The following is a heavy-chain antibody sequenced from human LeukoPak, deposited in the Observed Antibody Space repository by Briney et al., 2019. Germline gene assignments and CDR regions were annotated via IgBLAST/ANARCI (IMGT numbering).Heavy chain of an antibody. CDR1: GGTFSSYA. CDR3: AAKRGYSYGSPH. Sequence: SVKVSCKASGGTFSSYAISWVRQAPGQGLEWMGGIIPILGTANYAQKFQGRVTITADESTSTAYMELSSLRSEDTAVYYCAAKRGYSYGSPHWGQGTLVTVSS. J-gene: IGHJ4*02. D-gene: IGHD5-18*01. CDR2: IIPILGTA. V-gene: IGHV1-69*13.